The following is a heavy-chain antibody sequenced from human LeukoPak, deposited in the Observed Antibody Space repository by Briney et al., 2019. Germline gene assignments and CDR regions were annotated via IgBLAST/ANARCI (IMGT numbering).Heavy chain of an antibody. CDR3: ARHGGEDSSGWYYNY. CDR2: IYYSGST. Sequence: SSETLSLTCTVSGGSISSYYWSWIRQPPGKGLEWIGYIYYSGSTNYNPSLKSRVTISVDTSKNQFSLKLSSVTAADTAVYYCARHGGEDSSGWYYNYWGQGTLVTVSS. CDR1: GGSISSYY. D-gene: IGHD6-19*01. J-gene: IGHJ4*02. V-gene: IGHV4-59*08.